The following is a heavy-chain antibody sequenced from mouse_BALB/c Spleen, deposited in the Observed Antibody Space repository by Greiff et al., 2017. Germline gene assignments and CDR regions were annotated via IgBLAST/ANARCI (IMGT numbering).Heavy chain of an antibody. CDR2: INPSSGYT. V-gene: IGHV1-4*01. CDR1: GYTFTSYT. Sequence: QVQLQQSGAELARPGASVKMSCKASGYTFTSYTMHWVKQRPGQGLEWIGYINPSSGYTNYDQKFKDKATLTADKSSSTAYMQLSSLTSEDSAVYYCARWGNDGYFYAMDYWGQGTSVTVSS. CDR3: ARWGNDGYFYAMDY. J-gene: IGHJ4*01. D-gene: IGHD2-3*01.